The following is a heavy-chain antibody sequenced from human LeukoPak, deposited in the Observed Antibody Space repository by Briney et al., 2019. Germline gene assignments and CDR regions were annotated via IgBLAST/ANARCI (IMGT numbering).Heavy chain of an antibody. J-gene: IGHJ4*02. Sequence: GGSLRLSCAASGFTFDDYAMHWVRHAPGKGLEWVSGISRNSGSIGYADSVKGRFTISRDNAKNSLYLQMNSLRAEDTALYYCAKSLVRGVFEYWGQGTLVTVSS. CDR3: AKSLVRGVFEY. CDR2: ISRNSGSI. D-gene: IGHD3-10*01. CDR1: GFTFDDYA. V-gene: IGHV3-9*01.